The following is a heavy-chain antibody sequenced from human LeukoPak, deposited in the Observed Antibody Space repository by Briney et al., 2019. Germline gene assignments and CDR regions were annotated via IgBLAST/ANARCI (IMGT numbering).Heavy chain of an antibody. Sequence: SETLSLICTVSGGSISSYYWSWIRQPPGKGLEWIGYIYYSASTKYNPSLKSRVTISVDTSKNQFSLELSSVTAADTAVYYCARVVDYGYSDYWGLGTPATVSS. V-gene: IGHV4-59*01. D-gene: IGHD5-24*01. CDR2: IYYSAST. J-gene: IGHJ4*02. CDR3: ARVVDYGYSDY. CDR1: GGSISSYY.